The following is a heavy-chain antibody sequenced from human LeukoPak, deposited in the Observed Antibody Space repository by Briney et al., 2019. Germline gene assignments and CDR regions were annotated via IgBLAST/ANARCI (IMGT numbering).Heavy chain of an antibody. CDR3: ASAIDYGDYLFFDS. D-gene: IGHD4-17*01. Sequence: ASVKVSCKASGYTFTSYGISWVRQAPGQGLEWMGWISAYNGNTNHAQKFQDRVTLTTDTSTSTAYMELRSLRSDDTAVYFCASAIDYGDYLFFDSWGQGTLVTVSS. CDR1: GYTFTSYG. V-gene: IGHV1-18*01. J-gene: IGHJ4*02. CDR2: ISAYNGNT.